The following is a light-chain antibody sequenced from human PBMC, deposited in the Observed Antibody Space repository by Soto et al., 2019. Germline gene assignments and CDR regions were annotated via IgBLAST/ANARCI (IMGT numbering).Light chain of an antibody. J-gene: IGLJ2*01. V-gene: IGLV2-14*03. CDR3: TSWTTSTTMI. CDR1: SSDIGAYNF. CDR2: DVN. Sequence: QSALTQPASVSGSPGQSITISCTGTSSDIGAYNFVSWYQQHPGKAPNLMLYDVNIRPSGVSNRFSGSKSGNTASLTISGLQAEDEADYYCTSWTTSTTMIFGGGTKLPVL.